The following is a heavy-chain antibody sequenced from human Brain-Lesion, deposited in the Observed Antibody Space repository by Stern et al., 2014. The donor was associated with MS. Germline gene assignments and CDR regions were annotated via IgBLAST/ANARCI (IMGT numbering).Heavy chain of an antibody. CDR3: ARGERWFDS. D-gene: IGHD3-10*01. Sequence: VQLVASGGGLVQPGGSLRLSCAASGFTFSNYWMHWVRQAPGKGLVWVSRVNNDGRRTSYADSVKGRFTMSRDNAKNTLYLQMNSLRVEDTAIYYCARGERWFDSWGQGTLVTVSS. CDR1: GFTFSNYW. CDR2: VNNDGRRT. V-gene: IGHV3-74*02. J-gene: IGHJ5*01.